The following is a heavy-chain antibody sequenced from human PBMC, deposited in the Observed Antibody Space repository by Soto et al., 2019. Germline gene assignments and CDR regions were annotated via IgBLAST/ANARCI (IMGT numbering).Heavy chain of an antibody. Sequence: QVQLQESGPGLVKPSQTLSLTCTVSGGSISSGGYYWSWIRQHPGKGLEWIGYIYYSGSTYYNPSLKSRVTIAVDTSKNQFSMKLSSVTAADTAVYYCARDPRFYDILTGYYTGAFDIWGQGTMVTVSS. CDR2: IYYSGST. CDR1: GGSISSGGYY. D-gene: IGHD3-9*01. V-gene: IGHV4-31*03. CDR3: ARDPRFYDILTGYYTGAFDI. J-gene: IGHJ3*02.